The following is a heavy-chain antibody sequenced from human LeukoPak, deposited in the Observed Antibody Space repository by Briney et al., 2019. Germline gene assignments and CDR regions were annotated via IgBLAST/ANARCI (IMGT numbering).Heavy chain of an antibody. Sequence: GGSLRLSCAASGFAFSSSAMSWVRQAPGKGLEWVSAISNNGGYTYYADSVKGRFTISRDNSKNTLYLQMNSLTVEDTAVYYCAKVPGGRGGVFDWWGHGTLVNVSS. CDR1: GFAFSSSA. J-gene: IGHJ4*01. D-gene: IGHD3-10*01. V-gene: IGHV3-23*01. CDR3: AKVPGGRGGVFDW. CDR2: ISNNGGYT.